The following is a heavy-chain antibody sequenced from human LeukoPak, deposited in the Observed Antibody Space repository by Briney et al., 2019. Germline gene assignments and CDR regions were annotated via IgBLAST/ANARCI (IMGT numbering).Heavy chain of an antibody. CDR3: ARDILGQQPAYGERDY. CDR2: INPNSGGT. V-gene: IGHV1-2*06. D-gene: IGHD6-13*01. J-gene: IGHJ4*02. CDR1: GYTFTSYY. Sequence: ASVKVSCKASGYTFTSYYMHWVRQAPGQGLEWMGRINPNSGGTNYAQKFQGRVTMTRDTSISTAYMELSRLRSDDTAVYYCARDILGQQPAYGERDYWGQGTLVTVSS.